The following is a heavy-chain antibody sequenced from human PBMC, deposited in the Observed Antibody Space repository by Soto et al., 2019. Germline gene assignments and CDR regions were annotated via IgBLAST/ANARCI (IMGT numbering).Heavy chain of an antibody. CDR1: GGSVSSSSYY. V-gene: IGHV4-39*01. D-gene: IGHD2-2*01. CDR2: IYYSGST. CDR3: ARQPYQLLWGGFDY. Sequence: QLQLQESGPGLVKPSETLSLTCTVSGGSVSSSSYYWGWIRQPPGKGLEWTGSIYYSGSTYYNPSLKSRVTISVDTSKNQFSLKLSSVTAADTAVYYCARQPYQLLWGGFDYWGQGTLVTVSS. J-gene: IGHJ4*02.